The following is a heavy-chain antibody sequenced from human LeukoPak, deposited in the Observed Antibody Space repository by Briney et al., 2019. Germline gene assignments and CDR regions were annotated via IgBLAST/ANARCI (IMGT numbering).Heavy chain of an antibody. CDR2: IFHTGSA. V-gene: IGHV4-59*08. D-gene: IGHD2/OR15-2a*01. CDR3: ARLYGVPPDY. Sequence: SETLSLTCTVSDDSINGYYWSWIRQPPGKGLEWVGYIFHTGSANYNPSLKSRVTVSIDTSKNQFSLKLSSVSAADTAVYYCARLYGVPPDYWGQGTLVTVSS. J-gene: IGHJ4*02. CDR1: DDSINGYY.